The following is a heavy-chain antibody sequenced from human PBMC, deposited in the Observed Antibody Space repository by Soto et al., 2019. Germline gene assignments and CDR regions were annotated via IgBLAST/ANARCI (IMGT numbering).Heavy chain of an antibody. J-gene: IGHJ6*02. CDR1: GFTFSTSA. V-gene: IGHV1-3*01. CDR3: ARGSFPVDSSYHYGMDV. D-gene: IGHD3-10*01. Sequence: QVQLVQSGAEVKKPGASVSVSCEASGFTFSTSAIHWVRQAPGQRLEWMGWINVGNGNTRHSQKFQGRVTITRDTSASPVYVDLSSLESEDTAVYYCARGSFPVDSSYHYGMDVWGPGTTVTVSS. CDR2: INVGNGNT.